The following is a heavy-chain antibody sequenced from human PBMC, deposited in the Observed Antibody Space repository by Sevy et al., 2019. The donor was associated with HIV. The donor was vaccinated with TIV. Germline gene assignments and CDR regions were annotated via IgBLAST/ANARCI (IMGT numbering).Heavy chain of an antibody. Sequence: ASVKVSCKASGYTFTSYGISWVRQAPGQGLEWMGWISAYNGNTNYAQKLQGRDTMTTDTSTSTAYMELRSLRSDDTAVYYCARYCSSGSCSHLPHFDYWGQGTLVSVSS. CDR3: ARYCSSGSCSHLPHFDY. CDR2: ISAYNGNT. D-gene: IGHD2-15*01. V-gene: IGHV1-18*01. J-gene: IGHJ4*02. CDR1: GYTFTSYG.